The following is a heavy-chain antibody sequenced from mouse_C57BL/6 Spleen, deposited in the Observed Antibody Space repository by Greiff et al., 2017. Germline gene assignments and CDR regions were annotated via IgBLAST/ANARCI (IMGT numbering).Heavy chain of an antibody. V-gene: IGHV2-6*01. D-gene: IGHD2-4*01. CDR3: ASDWNYEGFAY. CDR1: GFSLTSYG. Sequence: VKLMESGPGLVAPSPSLSITCTVSGFSLTSYGVDWVRQSPGKGLEWLGVIWGVGSTNNNSALKSRLSTCKDNSKSHVFLKMNGLQTDDAAMYCCASDWNYEGFAYWGQGTLVTVSA. J-gene: IGHJ3*01. CDR2: IWGVGST.